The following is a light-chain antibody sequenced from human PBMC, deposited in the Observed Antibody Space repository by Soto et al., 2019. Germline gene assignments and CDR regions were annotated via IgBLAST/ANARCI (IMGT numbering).Light chain of an antibody. Sequence: DIQLTQSPSFLSASVGDSVTLTCRASQGISTFLAWYQQHPGTAPKRLIYDASNLQSGVPSRFSGIGSGTDFTLSISSLQPEDFATYYCQQSYSGPLTFGGGTKVDI. CDR1: QGISTF. CDR2: DAS. V-gene: IGKV1-39*01. CDR3: QQSYSGPLT. J-gene: IGKJ4*01.